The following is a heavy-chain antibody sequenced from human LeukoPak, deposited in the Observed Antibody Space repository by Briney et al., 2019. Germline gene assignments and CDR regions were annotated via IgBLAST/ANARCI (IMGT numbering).Heavy chain of an antibody. V-gene: IGHV3-30*18. D-gene: IGHD6-13*01. Sequence: GRSLRLSCAASGFTFSSYGMHWVRQAPGKGLEWVAVISYDGSNKYYADSAKGRFTISRDNSKNTLYLQMNSLRAEDTAVYYCAKGRIAAAGTYYYYYGMDVWGKGTTVTVSS. CDR3: AKGRIAAAGTYYYYYGMDV. J-gene: IGHJ6*04. CDR1: GFTFSSYG. CDR2: ISYDGSNK.